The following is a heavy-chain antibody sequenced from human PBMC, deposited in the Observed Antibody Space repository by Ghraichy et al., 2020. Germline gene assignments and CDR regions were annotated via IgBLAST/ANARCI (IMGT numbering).Heavy chain of an antibody. D-gene: IGHD1-26*01. V-gene: IGHV1-18*04. Sequence: ASVKVSCKASGYTFSSYGISWVRQAPGQGLEWMGWISAYNGNTNYAQKLRGRVTMTTDTSTNTAYMELWSLRSDDTAVYYCARGSQSGSYRVYFDYWGQGTLVTVSS. CDR1: GYTFSSYG. CDR2: ISAYNGNT. CDR3: ARGSQSGSYRVYFDY. J-gene: IGHJ4*02.